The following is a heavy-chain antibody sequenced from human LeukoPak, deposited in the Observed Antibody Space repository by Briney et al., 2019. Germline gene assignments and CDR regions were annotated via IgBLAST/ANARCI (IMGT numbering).Heavy chain of an antibody. Sequence: PGGPPRLSCAASGFTFSSYAMHWVRQAPGKGLEWGAVISYDGSNKYYADSVKGRFTISRDNSKNTLYLQMNSLRAEDTAVYYCARGGYDILTGYYDYWGQGTLVTVSS. CDR2: ISYDGSNK. J-gene: IGHJ4*02. V-gene: IGHV3-30-3*01. D-gene: IGHD3-9*01. CDR1: GFTFSSYA. CDR3: ARGGYDILTGYYDY.